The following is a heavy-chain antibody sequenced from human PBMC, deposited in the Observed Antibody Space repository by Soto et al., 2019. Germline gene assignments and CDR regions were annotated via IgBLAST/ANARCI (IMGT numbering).Heavy chain of an antibody. CDR3: ARHIAVSGTRGFDH. CDR2: IFHTGSA. V-gene: IGHV4-4*02. Sequence: QVQLQESGPGLMKPSGTLSLTCAVSGGSITSNWWSWVRQPPGKGLEWIAEIFHTGSANYNPSLMSRLTISMDKSKNHLSLNLNSVTAADTVVYYCARHIAVSGTRGFDHWGQGTLVTVSS. CDR1: GGSITSNW. J-gene: IGHJ4*02. D-gene: IGHD2-21*01.